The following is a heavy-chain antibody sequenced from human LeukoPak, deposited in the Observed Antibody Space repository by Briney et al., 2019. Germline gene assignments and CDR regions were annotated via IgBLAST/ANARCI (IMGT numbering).Heavy chain of an antibody. V-gene: IGHV6-1*01. CDR2: TYYTSKWNT. D-gene: IGHD6-25*01. Sequence: SQTLTLTCAISGDSVSTSGGNWVRQSPSRGLEWLGRTYYTSKWNTDYAVSVKSRIVVNPDTSKNQFSLQLNSVTSEDTAVYYCARGRASAFDVWGQGTMDTVSS. CDR3: ARGRASAFDV. J-gene: IGHJ3*01. CDR1: GDSVSTSGG.